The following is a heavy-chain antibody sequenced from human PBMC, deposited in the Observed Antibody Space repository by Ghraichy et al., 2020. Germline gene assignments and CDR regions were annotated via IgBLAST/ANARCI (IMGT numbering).Heavy chain of an antibody. Sequence: GGSLRLSCAASGFTFSSYAMSWVRQAPGKGLEWVSAISGSGGSTYYADSVKGRFTISRDNSKNTLYLQMNSLRAEDTAVYYCAKVWNYDILTGYYDGDAFDIWGQGTMVTVSS. V-gene: IGHV3-23*01. CDR2: ISGSGGST. CDR3: AKVWNYDILTGYYDGDAFDI. J-gene: IGHJ3*02. D-gene: IGHD3-9*01. CDR1: GFTFSSYA.